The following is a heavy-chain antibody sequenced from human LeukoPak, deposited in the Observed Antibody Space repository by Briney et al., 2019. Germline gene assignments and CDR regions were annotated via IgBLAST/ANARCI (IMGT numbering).Heavy chain of an antibody. D-gene: IGHD5-24*01. V-gene: IGHV4-39*01. CDR2: IYYNGAT. J-gene: IGHJ4*02. CDR1: TGSISSGVYY. CDR3: AKKDLGDGSNTQGY. Sequence: SETLSLTCSVSTGSISSGVYYWGWIRQPPGKGLEWIGTIYYNGATQYSSSLKSRVTISLDTSKNQFSLSLRFLTIADTALYYCAKKDLGDGSNTQGYWGQGTLVIVSS.